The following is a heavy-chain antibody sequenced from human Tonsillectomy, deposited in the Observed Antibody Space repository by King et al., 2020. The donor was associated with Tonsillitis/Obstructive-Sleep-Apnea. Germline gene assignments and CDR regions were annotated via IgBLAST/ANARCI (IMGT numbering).Heavy chain of an antibody. J-gene: IGHJ5*02. D-gene: IGHD3-22*01. V-gene: IGHV2-5*02. CDR2: IYWDDGK. CDR1: GFSLSTSGVG. CDR3: AHSPQWYYYYDSSGYYSVWFDP. Sequence: ITLKESGPTLVKPTQTLTLTCTFSGFSLSTSGVGVGWIRQPPGKALEWLALIYWDDGKRYSPSLKSRLTITKDTSKNQVVLTMTNMDPVDTATYYCAHSPQWYYYYDSSGYYSVWFDPWGQGTLVTVSS.